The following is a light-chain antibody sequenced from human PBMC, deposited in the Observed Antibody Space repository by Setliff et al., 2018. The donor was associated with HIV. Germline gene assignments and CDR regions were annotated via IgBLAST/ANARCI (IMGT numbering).Light chain of an antibody. J-gene: IGKJ5*01. Sequence: IQMSQSPSTLSASVGDRVTITCRASQNVGNLLAWCRQKPGTAPDLLIYKTSTLQHGAPSRFSGSGSGTVFTLTISSLQPEDFATYYCQQYNSFAPITFGQGTRLEIK. CDR2: KTS. CDR1: QNVGNL. CDR3: QQYNSFAPIT. V-gene: IGKV1-5*03.